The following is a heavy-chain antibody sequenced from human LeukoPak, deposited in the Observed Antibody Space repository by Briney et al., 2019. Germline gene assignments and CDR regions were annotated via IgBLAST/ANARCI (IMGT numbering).Heavy chain of an antibody. D-gene: IGHD3-22*01. CDR1: GFDFGAYE. CDR3: TTLGYHLDS. J-gene: IGHJ4*02. Sequence: PGGSLRLSCAASGFDFGAYEMNWVRQARGKGLEWVAYFAGSDTTTYYADSVKGRFIISRDNARNSLYLQMNSLRAEDTALYYCTTLGYHLDSWGQGTLVTVSS. CDR2: FAGSDTTT. V-gene: IGHV3-48*03.